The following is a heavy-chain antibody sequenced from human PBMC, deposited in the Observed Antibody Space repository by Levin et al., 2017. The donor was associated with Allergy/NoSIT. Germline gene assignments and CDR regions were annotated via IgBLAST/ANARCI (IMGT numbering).Heavy chain of an antibody. CDR1: GFTVSSNY. CDR3: ARTAPDDGKVDY. Sequence: GESLKISCAASGFTVSSNYMNWVRQAPGKGLEWLSVIYSGGSSTYYADSVKGRFTISRDNSKNTLYLQMNSLRAEDTAVYYCARTAPDDGKVDYWGQGTLVTVSS. D-gene: IGHD1-14*01. CDR2: IYSGGSST. V-gene: IGHV3-53*01. J-gene: IGHJ4*02.